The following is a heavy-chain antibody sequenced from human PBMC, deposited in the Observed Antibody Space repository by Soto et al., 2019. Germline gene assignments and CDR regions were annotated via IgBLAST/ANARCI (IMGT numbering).Heavy chain of an antibody. CDR2: INAGNGNT. D-gene: IGHD6-19*01. V-gene: IGHV1-3*01. J-gene: IGHJ3*02. Sequence: ASVKVSCKASGYTFTSYAMHWVRQAPGQRLEWMGWINAGNGNTKYSQKFQGRVTITTDTSTSTAYMELSSLRSDDTAVYYCARADGIAVAADDAFDIWGQGTMVTVSS. CDR3: ARADGIAVAADDAFDI. CDR1: GYTFTSYA.